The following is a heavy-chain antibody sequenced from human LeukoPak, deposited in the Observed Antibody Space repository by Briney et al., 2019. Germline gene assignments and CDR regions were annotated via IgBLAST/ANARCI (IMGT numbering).Heavy chain of an antibody. Sequence: ASVTVSYKASGYTFNNFFISWVRQAPGQGLEWVGWISPHSHTTHYADKFQGRGTMTTDTSTTTVYMELRSLRSDDAAVYFCARGQTMYYCGQGTPVTVSS. CDR2: ISPHSHTT. J-gene: IGHJ4*02. D-gene: IGHD3-10*02. CDR3: ARGQTMYY. V-gene: IGHV1-18*01. CDR1: GYTFNNFF.